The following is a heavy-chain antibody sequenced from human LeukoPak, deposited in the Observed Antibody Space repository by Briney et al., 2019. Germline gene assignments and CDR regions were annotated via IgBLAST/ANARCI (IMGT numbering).Heavy chain of an antibody. CDR1: GISLDDYG. J-gene: IGHJ6*02. D-gene: IGHD3-16*01. V-gene: IGHV3-9*01. CDR2: ISWNSGSI. CDR3: AKGGGAFYYYGMDV. Sequence: PGGSLRLSCAASGISLDDYGMHWVRQPPGKGLEWVSGISWNSGSIGYADSVKGRFTISRDNAKNSLYLQMNSLRDEDTALYYCAKGGGAFYYYGMDVWARGPRSPSS.